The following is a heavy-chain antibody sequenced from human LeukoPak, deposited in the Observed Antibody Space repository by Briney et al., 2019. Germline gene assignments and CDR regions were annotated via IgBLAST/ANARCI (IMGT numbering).Heavy chain of an antibody. Sequence: GVSLRLSCAASGFTFSSYAMHWVRQAPGKGLEWVAVISYDGSNKYYADSVKGRFTISRDNSKNTLYLQMNSLRAEDTAVYYCARDEVASGWKILDYWGQGTLVTVSS. CDR3: ARDEVASGWKILDY. CDR2: ISYDGSNK. CDR1: GFTFSSYA. J-gene: IGHJ4*02. V-gene: IGHV3-30-3*01. D-gene: IGHD6-19*01.